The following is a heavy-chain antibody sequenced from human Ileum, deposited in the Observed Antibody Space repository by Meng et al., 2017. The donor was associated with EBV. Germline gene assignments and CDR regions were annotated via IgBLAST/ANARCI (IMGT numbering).Heavy chain of an antibody. V-gene: IGHV2-5*02. CDR1: GFLLNTVGMA. Sequence: QITLKESGPTLGKPTQTLTLTCTFSGFLLNTVGMAVSWIRQPPGKALEWLALIYWDDDKRYSPSLKTRLTITKDTSKNQVVLTMTNMDPVDTATYYCARRSFAAGSPDYWGQGTLVTVSS. CDR3: ARRSFAAGSPDY. J-gene: IGHJ4*02. D-gene: IGHD3-10*01. CDR2: IYWDDDK.